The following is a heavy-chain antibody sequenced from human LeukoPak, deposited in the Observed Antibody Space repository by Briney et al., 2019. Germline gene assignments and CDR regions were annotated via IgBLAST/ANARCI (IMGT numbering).Heavy chain of an antibody. V-gene: IGHV1-2*02. CDR1: GYTFTGYY. Sequence: ASVKVSCKASGYTFTGYYMHWVRQAPGQGLEWMGWINPNSGGTNYAQKFQGRVTMTRDTSISTAYMELSRLRSDDTAVYYCARDAAAGRVGTYYFDYGGQGTLVTVSS. CDR2: INPNSGGT. D-gene: IGHD6-13*01. CDR3: ARDAAAGRVGTYYFDY. J-gene: IGHJ4*02.